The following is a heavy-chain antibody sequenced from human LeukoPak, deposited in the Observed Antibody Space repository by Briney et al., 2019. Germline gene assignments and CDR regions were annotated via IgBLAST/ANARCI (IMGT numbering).Heavy chain of an antibody. CDR3: AKGPNDIVVVVAANYYFDY. CDR2: ISGSGGST. D-gene: IGHD2-15*01. J-gene: IGHJ4*02. V-gene: IGHV3-23*01. CDR1: GFTFSSYA. Sequence: QPGGSLRLSCAASGFTFSSYAMSWVRQAPGKGLEWVSAISGSGGSTYYADSVKGRFTISRDNSKNTLYLQMNSLRAEDTAVYYCAKGPNDIVVVVAANYYFDYWGQGTLVTVSS.